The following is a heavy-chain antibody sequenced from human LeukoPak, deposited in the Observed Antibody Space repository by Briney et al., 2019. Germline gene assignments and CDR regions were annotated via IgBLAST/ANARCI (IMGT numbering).Heavy chain of an antibody. V-gene: IGHV4-39*07. Sequence: SETLSLTCTVSGASISSNNYYWGWIRQPPGKGLEWIGSIYYSGSTNYNPSLKSRVTISVDTSKNQFSLKLSSVTAADTAVYYCARDRRGTKGAFDIWGQGTMVTVSS. CDR2: IYYSGST. CDR3: ARDRRGTKGAFDI. CDR1: GASISSNNYY. D-gene: IGHD2-8*01. J-gene: IGHJ3*02.